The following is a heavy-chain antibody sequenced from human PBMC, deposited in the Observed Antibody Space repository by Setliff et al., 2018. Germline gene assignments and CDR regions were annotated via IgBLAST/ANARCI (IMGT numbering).Heavy chain of an antibody. CDR2: IIPIFGTT. D-gene: IGHD3-22*01. V-gene: IGHV1-69*13. Sequence: ASVKVSCKASGGSFSTYAISWARQAPGQGLEWMGVIIPIFGTTNNAQKFLGRVTITADESTSTAYMELSSLRSEDTAVYYCARANYYDSSGHSVYGMDVWGQGTTVTVSS. CDR1: GGSFSTYA. CDR3: ARANYYDSSGHSVYGMDV. J-gene: IGHJ6*02.